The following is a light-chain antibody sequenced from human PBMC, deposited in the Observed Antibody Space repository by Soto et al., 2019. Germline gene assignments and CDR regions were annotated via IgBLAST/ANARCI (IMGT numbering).Light chain of an antibody. CDR2: RTN. Sequence: QTVVTQEPSLTVSPGGTVPLTCASSTGAVTSGHWPNWFQQKPGQAPRPLVYRTNSTHSWTPARFAGSLLGGKAALTLSGVQPEDEADYYCLLYCGGEQLWVFGGGTKLTVL. CDR3: LLYCGGEQLWV. J-gene: IGLJ3*02. CDR1: TGAVTSGHW. V-gene: IGLV7-43*01.